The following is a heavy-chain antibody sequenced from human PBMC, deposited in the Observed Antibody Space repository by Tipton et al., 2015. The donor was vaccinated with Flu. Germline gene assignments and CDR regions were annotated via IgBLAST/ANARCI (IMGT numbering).Heavy chain of an antibody. D-gene: IGHD1-1*01. CDR3: ARDPFLGTGDAFDI. CDR2: ISISSTI. CDR1: GFTFTSYS. V-gene: IGHV3-48*01. J-gene: IGHJ3*02. Sequence: SLRLSCAASGFTFTSYSMNWVRQAPGKGLEWISYISISSTIYYADSVKGRFTISRDDGKNSLYLQMNSLRVEDTAVYYCARDPFLGTGDAFDIWGQGTMVTVSS.